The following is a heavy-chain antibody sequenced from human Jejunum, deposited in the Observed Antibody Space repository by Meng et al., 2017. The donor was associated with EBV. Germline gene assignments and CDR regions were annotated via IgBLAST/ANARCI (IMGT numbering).Heavy chain of an antibody. CDR1: GFSLTTNGVG. CDR3: AHKGSGSYPLDY. V-gene: IGHV2-5*02. J-gene: IGHJ4*02. Sequence: QLPLKESGPTRLNPPQTLXLPCTFSGFSLTTNGVGVGWIRQPPGKALEWLAVIYWDDSRLYSPSLNSRLTITKDTSKSQVVLTMTDMDPVDTATYYCAHKGSGSYPLDYWGQGTLVTVSS. D-gene: IGHD1-26*01. CDR2: IYWDDSR.